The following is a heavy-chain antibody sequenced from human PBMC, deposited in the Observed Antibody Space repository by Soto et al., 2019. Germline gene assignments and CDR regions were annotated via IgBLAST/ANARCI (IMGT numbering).Heavy chain of an antibody. CDR1: GFTFSSYA. CDR3: AKDPGGYCSGGSCYLVDY. CDR2: ISGSGGST. J-gene: IGHJ4*02. Sequence: GGSLRLSCAASGFTFSSYAMSWVRQAPGKGLEWVSAISGSGGSTYYADSVKGRFTISRDNSKNTLYLQMNSLRAEDTAVYYCAKDPGGYCSGGSCYLVDYWGQGTLVTVSS. D-gene: IGHD2-15*01. V-gene: IGHV3-23*01.